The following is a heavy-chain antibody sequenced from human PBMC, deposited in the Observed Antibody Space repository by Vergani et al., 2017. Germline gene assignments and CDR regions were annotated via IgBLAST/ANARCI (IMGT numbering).Heavy chain of an antibody. CDR2: ISSSSSYI. CDR1: GFTFSSYS. V-gene: IGHV3-21*01. Sequence: EVQLVESGGGLVKPGGSLRLSCAASGFTFSSYSMNWVRQAPGKGLEWVSSISSSSSYIYYADSVKGRFTISRDNAKNSLYLQMNSLRAEDTAVYYCARDLRYSSSWYAFDYWGQGTLVTVSS. J-gene: IGHJ4*02. CDR3: ARDLRYSSSWYAFDY. D-gene: IGHD6-13*01.